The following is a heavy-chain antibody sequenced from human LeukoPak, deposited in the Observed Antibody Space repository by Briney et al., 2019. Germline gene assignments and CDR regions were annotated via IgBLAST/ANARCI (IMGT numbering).Heavy chain of an antibody. V-gene: IGHV3-66*01. CDR2: IYSGGST. Sequence: GGSLRLSCAASGFTVSSNYMSWVRQAPGKGLEWVSVIYSGGSTYYADSVKGRFTISRDNSKNTLYLQMNSLRAEDTAVYYCARADRSYGSGPMHVWAKATTVTISS. CDR3: ARADRSYGSGPMHV. CDR1: GFTVSSNY. J-gene: IGHJ6*03. D-gene: IGHD3-10*01.